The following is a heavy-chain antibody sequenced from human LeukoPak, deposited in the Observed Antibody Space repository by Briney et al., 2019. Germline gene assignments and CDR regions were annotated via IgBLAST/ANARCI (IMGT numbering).Heavy chain of an antibody. J-gene: IGHJ3*02. D-gene: IGHD6-19*01. V-gene: IGHV4-59*01. CDR3: ASAEVIAVAGHDAFDI. CDR2: IYYSGST. CDR1: GGSISSYY. Sequence: PSETLSLTCTVSGGSISSYYWSWIRQPPGKGLEWIGYIYYSGSTNYNPSLKSRVTISVDTSKNQFSLKLSSVTAADTAVYYCASAEVIAVAGHDAFDIWGQGTMVTVSS.